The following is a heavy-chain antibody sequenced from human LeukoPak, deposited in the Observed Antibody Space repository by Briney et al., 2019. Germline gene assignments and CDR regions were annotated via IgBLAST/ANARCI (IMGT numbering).Heavy chain of an antibody. Sequence: PGGSLRLSCAASGFTFDDYAMHWVRQAPGKGLEWVSGISWNSGSIDYADSVKGRFTISRDNAKNSLYLQMNSLRAEDTAVYYCAKDHDYCSSSSSHDSSWMNFWGKGTLVTVSS. D-gene: IGHD2-2*01. CDR1: GFTFDDYA. CDR3: AKDHDYCSSSSSHDSSWMNF. CDR2: ISWNSGSI. J-gene: IGHJ4*02. V-gene: IGHV3-9*01.